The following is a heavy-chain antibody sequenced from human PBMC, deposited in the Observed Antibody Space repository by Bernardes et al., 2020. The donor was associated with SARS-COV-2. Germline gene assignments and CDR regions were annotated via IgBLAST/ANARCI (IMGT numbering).Heavy chain of an antibody. CDR2: IYYSGST. D-gene: IGHD3-22*01. Sequence: SETLSLTCTVSGGSISSYYWSWIRQPPGKGLEWIGYIYYSGSTNYNPSLKSRVTISVDTSKNQFSLKLSSVTAADTAVYYCASYSGYYYGDYWGQGTLVTVSS. J-gene: IGHJ4*02. V-gene: IGHV4-59*01. CDR3: ASYSGYYYGDY. CDR1: GGSISSYY.